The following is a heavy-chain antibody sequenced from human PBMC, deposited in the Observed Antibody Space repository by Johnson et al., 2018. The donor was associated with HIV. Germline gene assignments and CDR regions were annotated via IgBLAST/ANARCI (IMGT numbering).Heavy chain of an antibody. CDR3: ARGKYDFWSGYYRVTNAFDI. Sequence: MQLVESGGGLVQPGGSLRLSCAASGFTFSSYSMNWVRQAPGRGLEWVSYISSSSSPIYYADSVKGRFTISRDNAKNSLYLQMNSLRAEDTAVYYCARGKYDFWSGYYRVTNAFDIWGQGTMVTVSS. CDR1: GFTFSSYS. D-gene: IGHD3-3*01. CDR2: ISSSSSPI. V-gene: IGHV3-48*01. J-gene: IGHJ3*02.